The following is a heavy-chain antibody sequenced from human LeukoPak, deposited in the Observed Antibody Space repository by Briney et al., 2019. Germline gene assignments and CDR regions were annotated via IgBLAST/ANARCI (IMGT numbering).Heavy chain of an antibody. Sequence: SETLSLTCTVSGGSISSHYWSWIRQPPGKGLEWIGYIFYSGSTNYNPSLKSRVTISVDTSKNQFSLKLRSVTAADTAVYYCARAVQLERPPPLIGYYYMDVWGKGTTVTVSS. CDR1: GGSISSHY. CDR3: ARAVQLERPPPLIGYYYMDV. J-gene: IGHJ6*03. CDR2: IFYSGST. V-gene: IGHV4-59*11. D-gene: IGHD1-1*01.